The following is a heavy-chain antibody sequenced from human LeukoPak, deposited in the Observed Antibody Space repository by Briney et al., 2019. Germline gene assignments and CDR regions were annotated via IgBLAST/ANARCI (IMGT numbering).Heavy chain of an antibody. Sequence: ASVKVSCKASGYTFTGYYMHWVRQAPGQGLEWMGWISAYNGNTNYAQKLQGRVTMTTDTSTSTAYMELRSLRSDDTAVYYCARVGFLGELSSLDYWGQGTLVTVSS. CDR1: GYTFTGYY. V-gene: IGHV1-18*04. J-gene: IGHJ4*02. CDR2: ISAYNGNT. D-gene: IGHD3-16*02. CDR3: ARVGFLGELSSLDY.